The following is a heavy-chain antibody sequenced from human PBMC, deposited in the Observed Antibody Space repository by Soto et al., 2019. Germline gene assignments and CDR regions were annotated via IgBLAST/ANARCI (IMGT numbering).Heavy chain of an antibody. V-gene: IGHV4-39*01. CDR2: IYYSGST. CDR3: ARQETYYYDSSGYPLFDY. D-gene: IGHD3-22*01. Sequence: SETLSLTCTVSGGSISSSSYYWGWIRQPPGKGLEWIGSIYYSGSTYYNPSLKSRVTISVDTSKNQFSLKLSSVTAADTAVYYCARQETYYYDSSGYPLFDYWGQGTLVTVSS. CDR1: GGSISSSSYY. J-gene: IGHJ4*02.